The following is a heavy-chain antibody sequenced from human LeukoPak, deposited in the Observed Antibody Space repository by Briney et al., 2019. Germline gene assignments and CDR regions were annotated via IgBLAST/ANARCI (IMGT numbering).Heavy chain of an antibody. CDR3: VKTFGYCSSTSCYVFDY. CDR1: GFIFSRYA. D-gene: IGHD2-2*01. J-gene: IGHJ4*02. V-gene: IGHV3-64D*06. Sequence: GGSLRLSCSASGFIFSRYAMHWVRQPPGKGLYYVAAISSDGDSSYYADSVKGRFTISRDNSKNTLSLQMSSLKPEDTAVYYCVKTFGYCSSTSCYVFDYWGQGTLVTVSS. CDR2: ISSDGDSS.